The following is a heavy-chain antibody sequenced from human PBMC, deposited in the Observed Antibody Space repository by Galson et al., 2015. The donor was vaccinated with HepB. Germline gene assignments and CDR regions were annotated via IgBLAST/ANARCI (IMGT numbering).Heavy chain of an antibody. CDR3: VRVLRTLRHYYYYMDV. Sequence: VKVSCKVSGYTFIDYYMHWVQQAPGKGLEWMGLVDPEDGETIYAAKFQGRITITADTSTDTAYMELSSLRSEDTAVYYCVRVLRTLRHYYYYMDVWGKGTTVTVSS. V-gene: IGHV1-69-2*01. D-gene: IGHD4-17*01. CDR2: VDPEDGET. J-gene: IGHJ6*03. CDR1: GYTFIDYY.